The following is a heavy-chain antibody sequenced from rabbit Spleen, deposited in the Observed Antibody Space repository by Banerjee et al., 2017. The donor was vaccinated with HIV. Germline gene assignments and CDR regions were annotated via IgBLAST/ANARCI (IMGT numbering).Heavy chain of an antibody. Sequence: QSLEESGGDLVKPEGSLTLTCTASGFSFSSSYYMCWVRQAQGKGLEWIACIDGDSRASTYYASWGKGRFTISKTSSTTVTLQMTSLTVADTATYFCAGDAASSFTSYGMDLWGPGTLVTVS. CDR3: AGDAASSFTSYGMDL. CDR2: IDGDSRAST. CDR1: GFSFSSSYY. D-gene: IGHD8-1*01. J-gene: IGHJ6*01. V-gene: IGHV1S40*01.